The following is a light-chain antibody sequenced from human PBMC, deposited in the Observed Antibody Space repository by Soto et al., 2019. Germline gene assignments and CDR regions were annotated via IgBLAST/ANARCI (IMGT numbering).Light chain of an antibody. Sequence: EILKTQAPPTMYISPGERAILSCRASQNIGTNLVWYQQKPGQAPRLLLYGASTRATGVPARLSGSGSGTDFTLTVSSLQSEDFAVDYCQPYYNWPPWTFGLGTKVDI. CDR3: QPYYNWPPWT. CDR1: QNIGTN. J-gene: IGKJ1*01. CDR2: GAS. V-gene: IGKV3-15*01.